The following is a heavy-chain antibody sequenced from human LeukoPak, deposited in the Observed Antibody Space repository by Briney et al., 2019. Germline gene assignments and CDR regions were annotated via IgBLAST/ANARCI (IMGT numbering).Heavy chain of an antibody. D-gene: IGHD2-2*01. Sequence: SEILSLTCTVSGGSISYYYWSWIRQPPGKGLEWIGYIYYSGSTNYNPSLKSRVAISVDTSKNQFSLNLTSVTTADTAVYYCARVSCSSTSCPRRDALDVWGQGTMVTVSS. CDR1: GGSISYYY. V-gene: IGHV4-59*01. CDR2: IYYSGST. J-gene: IGHJ3*01. CDR3: ARVSCSSTSCPRRDALDV.